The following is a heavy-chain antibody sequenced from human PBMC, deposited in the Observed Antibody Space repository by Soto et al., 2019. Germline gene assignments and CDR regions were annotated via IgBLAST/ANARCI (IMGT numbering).Heavy chain of an antibody. CDR3: AKVPEYYYGSGSYYPGP. V-gene: IGHV3-23*01. J-gene: IGHJ5*02. D-gene: IGHD3-10*01. CDR2: ISGSGGST. Sequence: GGSLRLSCAASGFNFITAWINWVRKEPGKGLEWVSAISGSGGSTYYADSVKGRFTISRDNSKNTLYLQMNSLRAEDTAVYYYAKVPEYYYGSGSYYPGPWGQGTLVTVSS. CDR1: GFNFITAW.